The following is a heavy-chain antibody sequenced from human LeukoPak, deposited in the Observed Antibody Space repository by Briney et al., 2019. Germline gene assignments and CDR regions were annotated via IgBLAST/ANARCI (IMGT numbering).Heavy chain of an antibody. CDR1: GFTFSSYE. J-gene: IGHJ4*02. Sequence: GGSLRLSCAASGFTFSSYEMNWVRQAPGKGLEWVSYISSSGSTIYYADSVKGRFTISRDNAKNSLYLQMNSLGAEDTAVYYCARDYYDSSGYYFDYWGQGTLVTVSS. D-gene: IGHD3-22*01. CDR3: ARDYYDSSGYYFDY. V-gene: IGHV3-48*03. CDR2: ISSSGSTI.